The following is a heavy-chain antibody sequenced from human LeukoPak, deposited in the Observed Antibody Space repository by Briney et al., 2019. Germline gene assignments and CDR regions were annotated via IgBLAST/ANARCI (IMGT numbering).Heavy chain of an antibody. Sequence: SETLSLTCTVSGRSNSSSNYYWGWIRQPPGRGLEWIGTIYYSGSTYYNPSLESRLTISVDTSKNQFSLKLSSVTAADMALYYCARHRSGVTYFDYWGQGTLVTVSS. J-gene: IGHJ4*02. D-gene: IGHD2-21*02. V-gene: IGHV4-39*01. CDR2: IYYSGST. CDR3: ARHRSGVTYFDY. CDR1: GRSNSSSNYY.